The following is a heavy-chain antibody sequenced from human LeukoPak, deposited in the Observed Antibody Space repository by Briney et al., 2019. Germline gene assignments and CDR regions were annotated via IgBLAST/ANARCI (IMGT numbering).Heavy chain of an antibody. V-gene: IGHV1-8*03. CDR2: INPNSGDT. Sequence: ASVKVSCKASGYTFTGYYMHWVRQAPEQRLEWMGWINPNSGDTGYAQKFQGRVAITRNTSISTAYMELSSLRSEDTAVYYCARGSGTFYRDYYYMDVWGKGTTVTVSS. CDR3: ARGSGTFYRDYYYMDV. CDR1: GYTFTGYY. J-gene: IGHJ6*03. D-gene: IGHD3-10*01.